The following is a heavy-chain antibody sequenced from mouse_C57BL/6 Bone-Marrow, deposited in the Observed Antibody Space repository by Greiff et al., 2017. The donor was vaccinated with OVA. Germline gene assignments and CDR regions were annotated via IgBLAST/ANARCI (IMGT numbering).Heavy chain of an antibody. Sequence: QFQLPQSVAALARPGASVKLSCKASGYTFTSYGISWVKQRTGQGLEWIGEIYPRSGNTYYNEKFKGKATLTADKSSSTAYMELRSLTSEDSAVYFCAIYYWTYWGQGTLVTVSA. CDR2: IYPRSGNT. CDR3: AIYYWTY. V-gene: IGHV1-81*01. D-gene: IGHD2-1*01. CDR1: GYTFTSYG. J-gene: IGHJ3*01.